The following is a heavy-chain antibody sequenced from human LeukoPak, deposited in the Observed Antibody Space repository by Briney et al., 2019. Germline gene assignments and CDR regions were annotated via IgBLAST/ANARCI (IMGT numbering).Heavy chain of an antibody. CDR1: GFTFSSYS. J-gene: IGHJ4*02. D-gene: IGHD3/OR15-3a*01. V-gene: IGHV3-48*01. Sequence: PGGSLRLSCAASGFTFSSYSMNWVRQAPGKGLEWVSYISSSSSTIYYADSVKGRFTISRDNAKNSLYLQMNSLRAEDTAVYYCASFSGRDYWGQGTLVTVSS. CDR2: ISSSSSTI. CDR3: ASFSGRDY.